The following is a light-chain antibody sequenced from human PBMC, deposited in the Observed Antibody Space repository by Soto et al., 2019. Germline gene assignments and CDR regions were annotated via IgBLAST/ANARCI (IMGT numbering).Light chain of an antibody. CDR3: CSYTGSLTLL. Sequence: QSVLTQPASVSGSPGQSITISCSGTSSDVGRYNYVSWYQQHPGKAPKLMIYEVSNRPSGVSNRFSGSKSGNTASLTISGLQAEDEADYYCCSYTGSLTLLFGGGTKVTVL. CDR1: SSDVGRYNY. V-gene: IGLV2-14*01. CDR2: EVS. J-gene: IGLJ2*01.